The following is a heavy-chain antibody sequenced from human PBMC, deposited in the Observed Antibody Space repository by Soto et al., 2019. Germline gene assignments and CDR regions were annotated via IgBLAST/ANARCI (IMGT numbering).Heavy chain of an antibody. CDR1: GFTFSDYY. CDR3: ARDPDPRISCSSTSCYDDIAAAVWYFDL. Sequence: QVQLVESGGGLVKPGGSLRLSCAASGFTFSDYYMSWIRQAPGKGLEWVSYISSSSSYTNYADSVKGRFTISRDNAKNSLYLQMNSLRAEDTAVYYCARDPDPRISCSSTSCYDDIAAAVWYFDLWGRGTLVTVSS. J-gene: IGHJ2*01. D-gene: IGHD2-2*01. V-gene: IGHV3-11*06. CDR2: ISSSSSYT.